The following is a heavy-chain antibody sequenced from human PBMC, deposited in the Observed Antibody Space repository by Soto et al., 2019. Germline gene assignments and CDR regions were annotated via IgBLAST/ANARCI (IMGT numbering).Heavy chain of an antibody. CDR2: IIPIFGTA. J-gene: IGHJ6*02. D-gene: IGHD5-12*01. Sequence: AASVKVSCKASGGTFSSYAISWVRQAPGQGLEWMGGIIPIFGTANYAQKFQGRVTITADKSTSTAYMELSSLRSEDTAVYYCARGEAWNYYYFGMDVWRQGTTVTGSS. CDR3: ARGEAWNYYYFGMDV. V-gene: IGHV1-69*06. CDR1: GGTFSSYA.